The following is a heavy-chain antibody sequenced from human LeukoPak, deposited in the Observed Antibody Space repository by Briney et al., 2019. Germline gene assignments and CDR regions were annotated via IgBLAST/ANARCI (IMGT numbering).Heavy chain of an antibody. J-gene: IGHJ4*02. CDR1: GASVSGSNYY. D-gene: IGHD6-19*01. Sequence: SETLSLTCAVSGASVSGSNYYWGWIRQPPGKGLEWIGNIYSSGSTYYNASLQSRVTISIDTSKNQFSLKLSSVTAADTAVYYCARRLSSGWYSFKYWGQGTLVTVSS. CDR3: ARRLSSGWYSFKY. CDR2: IYSSGST. V-gene: IGHV4-39*01.